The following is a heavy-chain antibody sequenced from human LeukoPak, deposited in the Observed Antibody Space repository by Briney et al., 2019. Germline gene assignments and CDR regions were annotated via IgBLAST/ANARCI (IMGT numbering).Heavy chain of an antibody. CDR2: ISAYKGNT. J-gene: IGHJ4*02. D-gene: IGHD3-22*01. V-gene: IGHV1-18*01. CDR1: GYNFTNYG. Sequence: ASVKVSCKASGYNFTNYGISWVRQAPGQGLEWVGWISAYKGNTKYAQRLQGRVTMTRDTSISTAYMELSRLRSDDTAVYYCATGITMILDYWGQGTLVTVSS. CDR3: ATGITMILDY.